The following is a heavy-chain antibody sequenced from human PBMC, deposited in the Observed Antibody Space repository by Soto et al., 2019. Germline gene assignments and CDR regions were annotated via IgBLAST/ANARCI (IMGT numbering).Heavy chain of an antibody. CDR1: GDSISSVFYY. J-gene: IGHJ4*02. CDR3: AQTYYGSGAYLI. CDR2: IYYSENA. Sequence: QVQLQESGPRLVKPSQTLSLTCTVSGDSISSVFYYWSWIRPPPGKGLEWIGYIYYSENAYYNPSPKSRVSMAVDTSKHQFSLRLTSVTSADTAVYYCAQTYYGSGAYLIWGQGNLVPVSS. V-gene: IGHV4-30-4*01. D-gene: IGHD3-10*01.